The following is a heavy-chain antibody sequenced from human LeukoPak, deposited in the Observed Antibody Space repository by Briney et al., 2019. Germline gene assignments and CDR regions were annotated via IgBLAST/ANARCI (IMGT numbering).Heavy chain of an antibody. CDR2: ISYDGSNK. D-gene: IGHD2-2*01. CDR3: ARSYQPLLYYFDY. V-gene: IGHV3-30-3*01. CDR1: GFTFSSYA. J-gene: IGHJ4*02. Sequence: GGSLRLYCAASGFTFSSYAMHWVRQAPGKGLEWVAVISYDGSNKYYADSVKGRFTISRDNSKNTLCLQMNSLRAEDTAVYYCARSYQPLLYYFDYWGQGTLVTVSS.